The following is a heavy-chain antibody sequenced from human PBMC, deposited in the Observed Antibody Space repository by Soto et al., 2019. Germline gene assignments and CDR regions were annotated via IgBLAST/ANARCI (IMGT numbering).Heavy chain of an antibody. CDR1: GGSISSYY. D-gene: IGHD4-4*01. V-gene: IGHV4-59*01. J-gene: IGHJ6*02. CDR2: IYYSGST. Sequence: PSETLSLTCTVSGGSISSYYWSWIRQPPGKGLEWIGYIYYSGSTNYNPSLKSRVTISVDTSKNQFSLKLSSVTAADTAVYYCARAQLQGDYYYYGMDVWGQGXTVTVSS. CDR3: ARAQLQGDYYYYGMDV.